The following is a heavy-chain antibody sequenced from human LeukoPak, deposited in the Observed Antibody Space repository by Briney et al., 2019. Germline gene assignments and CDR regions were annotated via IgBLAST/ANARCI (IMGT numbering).Heavy chain of an antibody. J-gene: IGHJ4*02. D-gene: IGHD3-10*01. CDR2: INHSGST. CDR3: ARHILWFGELLGFDY. CDR1: GGSFSGYY. Sequence: PSETPSLTCAVYGGSFSGYYWSWIRQPPGKGLEWIGEINHSGSTYYNPSLKSRVTISVDTSKNQFSLKLSSVTAADTAVYYCARHILWFGELLGFDYWGQGTLVTVSS. V-gene: IGHV4-34*01.